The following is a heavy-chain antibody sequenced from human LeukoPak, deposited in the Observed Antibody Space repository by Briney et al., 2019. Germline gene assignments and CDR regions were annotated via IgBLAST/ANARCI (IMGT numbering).Heavy chain of an antibody. V-gene: IGHV1-8*02. CDR3: TRGPAGSGSYSIDH. D-gene: IGHD3-10*01. CDR2: MSPNSGDT. J-gene: IGHJ4*02. CDR1: GYTFTSYG. Sequence: ASVKVSCKASGYTFTSYGINWVRQATGEGLEWLGWMSPNSGDTGYAQKFQGRVTMTRDTSISTAYMELSNLRSEDTAVYYCTRGPAGSGSYSIDHWGQGTLVTVSS.